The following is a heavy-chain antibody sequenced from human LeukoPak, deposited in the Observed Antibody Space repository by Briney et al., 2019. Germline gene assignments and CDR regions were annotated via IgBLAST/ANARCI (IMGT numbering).Heavy chain of an antibody. V-gene: IGHV3-23*01. CDR1: GITFSSYA. J-gene: IGHJ4*02. Sequence: GGSLRPSCAASGITFSSYAMSWVRQAPGKGLEWVSAVSDSGGSTYYADSVKGRFTISRDNSKNTLYLQMNSLRAEDTAVYYCAKDYPTTDRYCSSTSCFGDYWGQGTLVTVSS. D-gene: IGHD2-2*01. CDR3: AKDYPTTDRYCSSTSCFGDY. CDR2: VSDSGGST.